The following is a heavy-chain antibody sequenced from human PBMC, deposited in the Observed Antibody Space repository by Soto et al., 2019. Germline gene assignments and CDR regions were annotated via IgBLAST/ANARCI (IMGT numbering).Heavy chain of an antibody. CDR3: AKKAGLVSSYPPQFDP. D-gene: IGHD6-6*01. CDR2: ISGSGDTT. Sequence: GGSLRLSCAGSGFTFSSYAMSWVRQAPGKGLEWVSVISGSGDTTHYADSVKGRFTISRDNSNNTMYLQMNSLRGDDTAVYYCAKKAGLVSSYPPQFDPPGQGTLVTVSS. J-gene: IGHJ5*02. V-gene: IGHV3-23*01. CDR1: GFTFSSYA.